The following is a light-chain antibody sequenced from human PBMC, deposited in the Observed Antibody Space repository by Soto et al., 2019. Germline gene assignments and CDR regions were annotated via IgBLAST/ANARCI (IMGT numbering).Light chain of an antibody. J-gene: IGKJ1*01. CDR3: QQYNVWPRT. CDR1: QSVSGD. Sequence: EVAMTQSPATLSVSPGERATLSCRASQSVSGDLAWYQQKPGQAPRLLIYGASTRAAGIPARFSGSGSGTEFILTIRSLQSEDFAVYFCQQYNVWPRTFGQGTTVEIK. CDR2: GAS. V-gene: IGKV3-15*01.